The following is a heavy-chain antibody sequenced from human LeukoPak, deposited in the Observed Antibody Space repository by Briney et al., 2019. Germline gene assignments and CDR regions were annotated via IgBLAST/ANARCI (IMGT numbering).Heavy chain of an antibody. V-gene: IGHV3-53*05. CDR1: GFTVSSNY. J-gene: IGHJ6*02. CDR3: AKDYYGSGSSSCGMDV. D-gene: IGHD3-10*01. CDR2: IYSGGST. Sequence: GGSLRLSCAASGFTVSSNYMSWVRQAPGKGLEWVSVIYSGGSTYYADSVKGRFTISRDNSKNTLYLQMNSLKTEDTAVYYCAKDYYGSGSSSCGMDVWGQGTTVTVSS.